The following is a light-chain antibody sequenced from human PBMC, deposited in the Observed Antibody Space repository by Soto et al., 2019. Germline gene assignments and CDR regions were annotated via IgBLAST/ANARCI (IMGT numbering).Light chain of an antibody. CDR3: NSYTSSSTYV. CDR1: SSDVGGYDY. V-gene: IGLV2-14*03. CDR2: DVT. J-gene: IGLJ1*01. Sequence: QSALTQPASVSGSPGQSITISCTGTSSDVGGYDYVCWYQQHPGKAPKLMIYDVTNRPSGVSNRFSGSKSGNTASLTISGLQAEDEADYYCNSYTSSSTYVFGTGTKLTVL.